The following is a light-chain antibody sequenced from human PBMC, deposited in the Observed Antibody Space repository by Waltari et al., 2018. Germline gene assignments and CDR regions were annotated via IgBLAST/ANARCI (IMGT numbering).Light chain of an antibody. CDR1: QSVSRAF. CDR3: QHYLRLPAT. CDR2: GAS. V-gene: IGKV3-20*01. Sequence: EIVLTKTPGTLSLPSGERATLSCRASQSVSRAFAWYQQKPGQAPRLLIYGASNRATSIPDRFSGSGSGTDFSLTISSLEPEDFAVYYCQHYLRLPATFGQGTKVEIK. J-gene: IGKJ1*01.